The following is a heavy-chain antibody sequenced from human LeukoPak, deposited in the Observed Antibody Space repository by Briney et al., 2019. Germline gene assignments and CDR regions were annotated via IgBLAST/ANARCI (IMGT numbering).Heavy chain of an antibody. Sequence: SETLSLTCTVSGGSISSYYWSWIRQPPGKGLEWIGYIYYSGSTNYNPSLKSRVTISVDTSKNQFSLKLSSVTAADTAVYYCAREPKLITMVRGVMVSYGFDPWGQGTLVTVSS. CDR1: GGSISSYY. D-gene: IGHD3-10*01. CDR2: IYYSGST. V-gene: IGHV4-59*01. J-gene: IGHJ5*02. CDR3: AREPKLITMVRGVMVSYGFDP.